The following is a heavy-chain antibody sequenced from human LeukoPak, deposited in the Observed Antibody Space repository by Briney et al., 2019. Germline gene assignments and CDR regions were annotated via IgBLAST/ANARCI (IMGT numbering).Heavy chain of an antibody. V-gene: IGHV4-34*01. CDR2: IYESGST. CDR1: GESLNSYY. CDR3: ARGAWATRLGS. J-gene: IGHJ4*02. Sequence: SETLSLTCAVYGESLNSYYWSWIRQPPGKGLEWIGEIYESGSTEYNPSLKSRVTISMVPSKQRFSLSLTSVTAADTAVYYCARGAWATRLGSWGLGTPVIVSS. D-gene: IGHD2-15*01.